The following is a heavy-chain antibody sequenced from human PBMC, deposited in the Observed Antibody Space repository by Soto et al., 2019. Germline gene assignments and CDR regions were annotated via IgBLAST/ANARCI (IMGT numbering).Heavy chain of an antibody. CDR1: GFTFMNFV. Sequence: EVQLLESGGGVVRPGGSLRLSCAASGFTFMNFVMSWVRQAPGKGLQWVSAIRATGGQTFYADSVKGRFTSSRDNSKNMLYLQINSLRDADTALYFCAQDRGWGVVSPSHDSWGQGTLVTVSS. CDR3: AQDRGWGVVSPSHDS. V-gene: IGHV3-23*01. D-gene: IGHD2-21*01. J-gene: IGHJ5*01. CDR2: IRATGGQT.